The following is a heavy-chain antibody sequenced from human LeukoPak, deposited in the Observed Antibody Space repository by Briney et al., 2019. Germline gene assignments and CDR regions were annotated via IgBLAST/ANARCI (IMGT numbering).Heavy chain of an antibody. CDR2: ISGSGGST. CDR1: GFTFSSYA. D-gene: IGHD6-19*01. CDR3: AKLFADIGVANTPFYYFDY. V-gene: IGHV3-23*01. J-gene: IGHJ4*02. Sequence: PGGSLRLSCAASGFTFSSYAMSWVRQAPGKGLEWVSAISGSGGSTYYADSVKGRFTISRDNSKNTLYLQMNSLRAEDTAVYYCAKLFADIGVANTPFYYFDYRGQGTLATISS.